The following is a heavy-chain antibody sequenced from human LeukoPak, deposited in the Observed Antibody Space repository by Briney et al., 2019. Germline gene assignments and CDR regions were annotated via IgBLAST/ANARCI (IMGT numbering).Heavy chain of an antibody. V-gene: IGHV4-34*01. CDR3: ARGVDYYGV. D-gene: IGHD3-10*01. CDR1: GGSFSGYY. CDR2: INHSGRT. Sequence: SETLSLTCAVYGGSFSGYYWNWIRQPPGKGLEWIGEINHSGRTNYNPSLKSRVTISVDTSKKQFSLKLSPVTDADTAVYYCARGVDYYGVWGQGTLVTVSS. J-gene: IGHJ4*02.